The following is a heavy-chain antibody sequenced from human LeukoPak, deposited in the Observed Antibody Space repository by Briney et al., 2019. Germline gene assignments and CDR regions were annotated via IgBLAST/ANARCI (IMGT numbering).Heavy chain of an antibody. CDR2: ISAYNGNT. CDR3: ARGGYCSSTSCSYYYYYMDV. J-gene: IGHJ6*03. CDR1: GYTFTSYG. V-gene: IGHV1-18*01. Sequence: ASVKVSCKASGYTFTSYGISWVGQAPGQGLEGMGWISAYNGNTNYAQELQGRVTMTTDTSTSTAYMELRSLRSDDTAVYYCARGGYCSSTSCSYYYYYMDVWGKGTTVTVSS. D-gene: IGHD2-2*01.